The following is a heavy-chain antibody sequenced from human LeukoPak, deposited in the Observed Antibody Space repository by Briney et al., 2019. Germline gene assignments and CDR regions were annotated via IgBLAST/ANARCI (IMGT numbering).Heavy chain of an antibody. Sequence: SETLSLTCTVSGGSISSSNYYWGWIRQPPGKGLEWIGSMYYSGSTYYNPSLKSRVTISVDTSKNQFSLKLSSVTAADTAVYYCARLSITISGFDHWGQGTLVTVSS. CDR2: MYYSGST. CDR3: ARLSITISGFDH. J-gene: IGHJ4*02. V-gene: IGHV4-39*01. CDR1: GGSISSSNYY. D-gene: IGHD1-14*01.